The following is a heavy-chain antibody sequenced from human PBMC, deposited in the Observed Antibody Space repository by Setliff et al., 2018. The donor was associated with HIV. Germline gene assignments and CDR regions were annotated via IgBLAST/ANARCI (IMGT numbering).Heavy chain of an antibody. CDR3: ARGLDLYCSGGSCYPRWFDP. Sequence: GGSLRLSCEASGFTFSDYYMSWIRKAPGKGLEWVSYISNSGTAKYYADSVNGRFSVSRDNAKNSLYLQMNSLRAGDTAVYFCARGLDLYCSGGSCYPRWFDPWGQGTQVTVS. CDR1: GFTFSDYY. D-gene: IGHD2-15*01. CDR2: ISNSGTAK. J-gene: IGHJ5*02. V-gene: IGHV3-11*01.